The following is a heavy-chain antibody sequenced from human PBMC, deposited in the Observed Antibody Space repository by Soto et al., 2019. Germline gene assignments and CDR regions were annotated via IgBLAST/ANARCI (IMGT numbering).Heavy chain of an antibody. J-gene: IGHJ5*02. CDR1: GGSIINYY. D-gene: IGHD5-18*01. Sequence: KPSETLSLTCTVSGGSIINYYWRWIRQSPGEGLEWIGYIDDSGSTNYNPTLKSRDTISVDTPNNQVALQLNSVTAADTALYYCARDLGTVRGWFDPWGQGTLVT. CDR2: IDDSGST. V-gene: IGHV4-59*01. CDR3: ARDLGTVRGWFDP.